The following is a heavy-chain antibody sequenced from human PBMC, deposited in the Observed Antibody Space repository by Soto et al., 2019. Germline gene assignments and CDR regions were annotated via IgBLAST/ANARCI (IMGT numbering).Heavy chain of an antibody. V-gene: IGHV4-59*08. CDR2: IYYSGST. D-gene: IGHD5-12*01. CDR1: GGSITSYY. J-gene: IGHJ4*02. CDR3: ARQVTTIYYYFDY. Sequence: SETLSITCTVSGGSITSYYWSWIRQPPGKGLEWIGFIYYSGSTSYNPSLKSRVSISVDTSKNQFSLKLSSVTAADTAVYYCARQVTTIYYYFDYWGQGALVTVSS.